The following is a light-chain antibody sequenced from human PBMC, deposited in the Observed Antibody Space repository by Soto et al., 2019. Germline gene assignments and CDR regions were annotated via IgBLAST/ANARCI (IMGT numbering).Light chain of an antibody. Sequence: QAVVTQPPSASGTPGQRVTISCSGGSSNIGSNTVNWYQQLPGTAPNLLIYTNNQRPSGVPDRFSGSKSGTSASLAISGLQSEDEADYYCAAWDDTLNAVVFGGGTQLTVL. CDR2: TNN. CDR3: AAWDDTLNAVV. J-gene: IGLJ2*01. CDR1: SSNIGSNT. V-gene: IGLV1-44*01.